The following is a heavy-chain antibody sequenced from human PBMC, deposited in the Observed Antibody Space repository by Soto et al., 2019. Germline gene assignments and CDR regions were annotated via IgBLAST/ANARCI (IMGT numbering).Heavy chain of an antibody. Sequence: PGGSLRLSCAASGFTFSSYSTNWVRQAPGKGLEWVSSISSSSSYIYYADSVKGRFTISRDNAKNSLYLQMNSLRAEDTAVYYCARDRENNWNDGHDYWGQGTLVTVSS. J-gene: IGHJ4*02. D-gene: IGHD1-1*01. CDR1: GFTFSSYS. CDR2: ISSSSSYI. CDR3: ARDRENNWNDGHDY. V-gene: IGHV3-21*01.